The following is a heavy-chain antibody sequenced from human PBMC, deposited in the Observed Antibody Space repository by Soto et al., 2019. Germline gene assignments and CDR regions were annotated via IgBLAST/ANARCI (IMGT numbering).Heavy chain of an antibody. CDR3: ARDPLRAAAGHLYYYYYYGMDV. D-gene: IGHD6-13*01. J-gene: IGHJ6*02. Sequence: SVKVSCKASGGTFSSYAISWVRQAPGQGLEWMGGIIPIFGTANYAQKFQGRVTITADESTSTAYMELSSLRSEDTAVYYCARDPLRAAAGHLYYYYYYGMDVWGHGTTVTVSS. CDR2: IIPIFGTA. V-gene: IGHV1-69*13. CDR1: GGTFSSYA.